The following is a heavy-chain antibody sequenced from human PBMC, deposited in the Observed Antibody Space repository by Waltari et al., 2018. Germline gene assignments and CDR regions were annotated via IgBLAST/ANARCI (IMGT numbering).Heavy chain of an antibody. CDR1: GIIVSANY. V-gene: IGHV3-53*01. CDR3: ARPGEGPSSH. J-gene: IGHJ4*02. Sequence: EVQLVESGGGLIQPGGSLRLSCAASGIIVSANYMNWVRQTQGKGQQWVSVIYSAGSTDYAESVKGRFTISRDNTKNTVYLQMNNLKTEDTAVYYCARPGEGPSSHWGQGTLVTVSS. D-gene: IGHD4-17*01. CDR2: IYSAGST.